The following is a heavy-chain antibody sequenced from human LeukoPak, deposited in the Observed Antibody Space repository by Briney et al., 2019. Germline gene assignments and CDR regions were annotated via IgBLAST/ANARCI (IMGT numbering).Heavy chain of an antibody. CDR2: INHSGST. Sequence: SETLSLTCAVYGGSFSGYYWSWIRQPPGKGLEWIGEINHSGSTNYNPSLKSRVTISVDTSKNQFSLKLSSVTAADTAVYYCARLISSRAPEPFDYWGQGILVTVSS. V-gene: IGHV4-34*01. J-gene: IGHJ4*02. D-gene: IGHD6-13*01. CDR3: ARLISSRAPEPFDY. CDR1: GGSFSGYY.